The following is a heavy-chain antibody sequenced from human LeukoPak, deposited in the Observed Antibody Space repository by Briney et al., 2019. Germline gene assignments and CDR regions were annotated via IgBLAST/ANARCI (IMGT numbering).Heavy chain of an antibody. CDR3: ARDPSDGSGSYYEDGNWFDP. CDR2: INHSGST. CDR1: GGSFSGHY. D-gene: IGHD3-10*01. Sequence: SETLSLTCAVYGGSFSGHYWSWLRQPPGKGLEWIGEINHSGSTNCNPSLKSRVTISVDTSKNEFSLKKSSVTAADTAVYYCARDPSDGSGSYYEDGNWFDPWGQGTLVTVSS. J-gene: IGHJ5*02. V-gene: IGHV4-34*01.